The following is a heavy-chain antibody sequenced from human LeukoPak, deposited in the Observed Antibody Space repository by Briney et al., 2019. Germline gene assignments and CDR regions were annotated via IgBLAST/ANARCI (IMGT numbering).Heavy chain of an antibody. CDR2: IYYSGST. CDR3: ARLVVGAKDYFDY. D-gene: IGHD1-26*01. CDR1: GGSISSYY. Sequence: PSETLSLTCTVSGGSISSYYWSWIRQPPGKGLEWIGYIYYSGSTNYNPSLKSRVTISVDTSKNQFSLKLSSVTAADTAVYYCARLVVGAKDYFDYWGQGTLVTVSS. J-gene: IGHJ4*02. V-gene: IGHV4-59*08.